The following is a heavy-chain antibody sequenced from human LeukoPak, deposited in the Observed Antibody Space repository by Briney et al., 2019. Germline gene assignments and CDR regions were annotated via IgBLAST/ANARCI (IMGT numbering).Heavy chain of an antibody. CDR3: ARGFLPPYYYYYMDV. J-gene: IGHJ6*03. V-gene: IGHV1-69*13. D-gene: IGHD2/OR15-2a*01. CDR2: IIPIFGTA. CDR1: GGTFSSYA. Sequence: SVKVSCKASGGTFSSYAISWVRQAPGQGLEWMGGIIPIFGTANYAQKFQGRVTITADESTSTAYMELSSLRSEDTAVYYCARGFLPPYYYYYMDVSRKGTTVTVSS.